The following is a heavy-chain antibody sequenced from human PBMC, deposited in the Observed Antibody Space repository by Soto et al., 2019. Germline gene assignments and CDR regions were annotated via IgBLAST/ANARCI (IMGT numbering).Heavy chain of an antibody. V-gene: IGHV4-4*02. CDR3: ARVSGSYYYGMDV. J-gene: IGHJ6*02. CDR2: IYHSGST. D-gene: IGHD1-26*01. CDR1: GGSISSSNW. Sequence: QVQLQESGPGLVKPSGTLSLTCAVSGGSISSSNWWSWVRQPPGKGLEWIGEIYHSGSTNYNPSLKCRVTISVGKSKNQFSLKLSSVTAADTAVYYCARVSGSYYYGMDVWGQGTTVTVSS.